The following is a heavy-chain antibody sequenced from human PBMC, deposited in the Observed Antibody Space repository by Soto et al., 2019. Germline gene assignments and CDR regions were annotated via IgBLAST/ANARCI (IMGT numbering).Heavy chain of an antibody. D-gene: IGHD2-2*01. CDR2: IYYSGST. CDR1: GGSISSGGYY. Sequence: SETLSLTCTVSGGSISSGGYYWSWIRQHPGKGLEWIGYIYYSGSTYYNPSLKSRVTISVDTYKNQFSLKLSSVTAADTAVYYCARDLVVPAAPFYYYYGMDVWGEGTTVTVSS. J-gene: IGHJ6*04. CDR3: ARDLVVPAAPFYYYYGMDV. V-gene: IGHV4-31*03.